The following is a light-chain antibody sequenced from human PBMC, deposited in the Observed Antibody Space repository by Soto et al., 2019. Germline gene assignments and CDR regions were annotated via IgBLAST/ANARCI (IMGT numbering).Light chain of an antibody. CDR3: QHYSTGLWT. CDR2: GAS. J-gene: IGKJ1*01. V-gene: IGKV3-15*01. CDR1: QSVSTK. Sequence: EIVMTQSPATLSVSPGERATLSCRASQSVSTKLAWYQQKPGQGPRLLIYGASTRATGIPARFSGSGSGTECTLTIASLLSEDFALYYCQHYSTGLWTFGQGTKGGIK.